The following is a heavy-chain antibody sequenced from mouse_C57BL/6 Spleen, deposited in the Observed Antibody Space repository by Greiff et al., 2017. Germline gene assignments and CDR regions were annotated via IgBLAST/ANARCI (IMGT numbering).Heavy chain of an antibody. J-gene: IGHJ4*01. CDR1: GYSFTGYF. D-gene: IGHD1-1*01. CDR3: ARGGDYYCSRGAMDY. CDR2: INPYNGDT. Sequence: EVQLQESGPELVKPGDSVKISCKASGYSFTGYFMNWVMQSHGKSLEWIGRINPYNGDTFYNQKFKGQATLTVDKSSSTANMELRSLTSEDSAVYYCARGGDYYCSRGAMDYWGQGTSVTVSS. V-gene: IGHV1-20*01.